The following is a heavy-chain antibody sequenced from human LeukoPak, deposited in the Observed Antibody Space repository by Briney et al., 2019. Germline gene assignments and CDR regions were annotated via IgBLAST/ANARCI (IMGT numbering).Heavy chain of an antibody. Sequence: GRSLRLSCAASGSTFSGFGIHWVRQAPGKGLEWVAVISFDGSKEYYADSVKGRFIISRDNSKNTLDLQMNSLRAEDTAVYYCAKVRGRSNGVCYKGGMDVWGQGTTVTVSS. CDR3: AKVRGRSNGVCYKGGMDV. D-gene: IGHD2-8*01. V-gene: IGHV3-30*18. J-gene: IGHJ6*02. CDR1: GSTFSGFG. CDR2: ISFDGSKE.